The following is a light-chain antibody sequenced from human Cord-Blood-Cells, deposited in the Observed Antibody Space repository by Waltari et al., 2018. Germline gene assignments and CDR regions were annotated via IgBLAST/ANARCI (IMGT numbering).Light chain of an antibody. V-gene: IGKV3-11*01. CDR2: DAS. CDR3: QQRSNWLT. J-gene: IGKJ4*01. CDR1: QSVSSY. Sequence: EIVLTQSPATLSLSPGERATLSCRASQSVSSYLAWSQQKPGQAPRLRIYDASNRATGIPARFSGSGSGTDFTLTISSLEPEDFAVYDCQQRSNWLTFGGGTKVEIK.